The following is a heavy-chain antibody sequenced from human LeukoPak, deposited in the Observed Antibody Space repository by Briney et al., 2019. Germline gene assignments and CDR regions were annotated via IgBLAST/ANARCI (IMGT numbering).Heavy chain of an antibody. D-gene: IGHD5-24*01. CDR2: IWYDGSNK. CDR1: GFTFSSYG. Sequence: GGSLRLSCAASGFTFSSYGMHWVRQAPGKGLEWVAVIWYDGSNKYYADSVKGRFTISRDNSNNTLYLQMNSLRAEDTAVYYCAKYLFNSRDGYRGLFDYWGQGTLVTVSS. CDR3: AKYLFNSRDGYRGLFDY. V-gene: IGHV3-33*06. J-gene: IGHJ4*02.